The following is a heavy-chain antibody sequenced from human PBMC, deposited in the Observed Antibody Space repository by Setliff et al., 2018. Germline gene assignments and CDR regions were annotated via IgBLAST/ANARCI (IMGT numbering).Heavy chain of an antibody. D-gene: IGHD3-22*01. CDR1: GGSFSGYC. CDR3: SRGHSYESRNSFVFYSNGLDV. V-gene: IGHV4-34*01. CDR2: ISYSGSA. J-gene: IGHJ6*01. Sequence: PSETLSLTCAVYGGSFSGYCWSWIHQSPGRGLEWIGQISYSGSATYNPSLKSRVTISRDTSKNQFSLKLNSVTAADTAVFSCSRGHSYESRNSFVFYSNGLDVWG.